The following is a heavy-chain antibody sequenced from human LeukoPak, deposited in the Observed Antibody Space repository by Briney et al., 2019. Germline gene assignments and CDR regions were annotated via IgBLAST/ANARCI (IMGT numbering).Heavy chain of an antibody. J-gene: IGHJ3*02. CDR3: AKARAIRPTDAFDI. D-gene: IGHD5-24*01. CDR1: GFTFSSYG. V-gene: IGHV3-30*02. CDR2: IRYDGSNK. Sequence: GGSLRLSCASSGFTFSSYGMHWVRQAPGKGLEWVAFIRYDGSNKYYADSVKGRFTISRDNSKNKLYLQMNSLRAEDTAVYYCAKARAIRPTDAFDIWGQGTMVTVSS.